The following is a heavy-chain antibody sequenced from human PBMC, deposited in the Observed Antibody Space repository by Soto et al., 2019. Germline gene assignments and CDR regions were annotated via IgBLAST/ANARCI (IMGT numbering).Heavy chain of an antibody. CDR2: ISTFNGET. D-gene: IGHD2-2*01. Sequence: ASVKVSCKASGYTFTNYGLSWVRQAPGQGLEWMGWISTFNGETRYAQKFQARVTVTTDTSTTTGYMELRSLRSDDTAVYYCARDVGYCSSSTCLIDHWGQGTLVTVSS. CDR3: ARDVGYCSSSTCLIDH. J-gene: IGHJ4*02. V-gene: IGHV1-18*04. CDR1: GYTFTNYG.